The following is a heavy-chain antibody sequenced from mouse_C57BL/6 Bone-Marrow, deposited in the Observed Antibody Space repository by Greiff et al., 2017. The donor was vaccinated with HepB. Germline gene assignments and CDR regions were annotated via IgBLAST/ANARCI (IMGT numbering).Heavy chain of an antibody. D-gene: IGHD1-1*01. CDR2: INPYNGGT. CDR1: GCTFTDYY. J-gene: IGHJ2*01. Sequence: GPGVVEPGWGGRGCVKSSGCTFTDYYMNWVSQSHGKSLEWIGVINPYNGGTSYNQKFKGKATLTVDKSSSTAYMELNSLTSEDSAVYYCAPITTVVAHFDYWGQGTTLTVSS. V-gene: IGHV1-19*01. CDR3: APITTVVAHFDY.